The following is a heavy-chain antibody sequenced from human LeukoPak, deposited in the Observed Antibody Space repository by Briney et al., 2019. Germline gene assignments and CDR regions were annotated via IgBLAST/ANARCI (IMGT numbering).Heavy chain of an antibody. Sequence: PSETLSLTCAVYGGSFSGYYWSWIRQPPGKGLEWIGEINHSGSTNYNPSLKSRVTISVDTSNNQFSLKLSSVTAADTAVYYCARASLPNSSSSRRYYYMDVWGKGNTVTVSS. D-gene: IGHD6-6*01. CDR3: ARASLPNSSSSRRYYYMDV. CDR1: GGSFSGYY. CDR2: INHSGST. J-gene: IGHJ6*03. V-gene: IGHV4-34*01.